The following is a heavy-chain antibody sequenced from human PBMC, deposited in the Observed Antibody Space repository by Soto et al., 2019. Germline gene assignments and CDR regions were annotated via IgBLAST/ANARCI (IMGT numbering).Heavy chain of an antibody. J-gene: IGHJ1*01. V-gene: IGHV1-46*01. Sequence: ASVKVSCKASGYIFTAYSMHWVRQAPGQGLEWMGVVNPSGGSTNYARKFQGRITMTRDTSTSTVYMDLSSLTSEDTAVYYCAREANCSDGICYSEYFQRWGQGTLVTVSS. CDR1: GYIFTAYS. CDR3: AREANCSDGICYSEYFQR. D-gene: IGHD2-15*01. CDR2: VNPSGGST.